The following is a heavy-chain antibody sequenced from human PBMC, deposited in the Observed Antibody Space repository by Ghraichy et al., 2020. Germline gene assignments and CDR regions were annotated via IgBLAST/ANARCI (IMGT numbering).Heavy chain of an antibody. CDR1: GFTFSNYA. V-gene: IGHV3-23*01. J-gene: IGHJ4*02. D-gene: IGHD5-24*01. CDR3: AKVSTSTVPRCFDY. CDR2: IVDSGATT. Sequence: GESLKISCAASGFTFSNYAMTWVRQAPGKGLEWVSAIVDSGATTYYADSVKGRFTISRDNSGNTLYLQMNSLRVDDTAVYYCAKVSTSTVPRCFDYWGQGTLVTVSS.